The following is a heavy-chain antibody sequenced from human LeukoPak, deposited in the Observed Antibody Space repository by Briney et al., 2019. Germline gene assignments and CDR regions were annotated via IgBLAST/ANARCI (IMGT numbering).Heavy chain of an antibody. D-gene: IGHD2-2*01. CDR1: GYTFTNFD. J-gene: IGHJ5*02. Sequence: ASVTVSCKTSGYTFTNFDINWVRQAAGQGREWMGWMNPDSGNTGYAQKFQGRVTITRNTSISTAYMELSSLRSEDTAIYYCARGHCTSTSCGDWFDPWGQGTLVTVSS. CDR3: ARGHCTSTSCGDWFDP. CDR2: MNPDSGNT. V-gene: IGHV1-8*03.